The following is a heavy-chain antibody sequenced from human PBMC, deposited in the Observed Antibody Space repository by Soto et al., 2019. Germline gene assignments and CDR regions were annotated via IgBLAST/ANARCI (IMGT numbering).Heavy chain of an antibody. D-gene: IGHD4-4*01. CDR2: IWYDGSNK. V-gene: IGHV3-33*01. J-gene: IGHJ6*02. CDR3: ASTTVPSYYYYGMDV. Sequence: SLRLSCAASGFTFINYGMRWVSQAPGKGLEWVAVIWYDGSNKYYADSVKGRFTISRDNSKNTLYLQMNSLRAEDTAVYYCASTTVPSYYYYGMDVWGQGTTVTVSS. CDR1: GFTFINYG.